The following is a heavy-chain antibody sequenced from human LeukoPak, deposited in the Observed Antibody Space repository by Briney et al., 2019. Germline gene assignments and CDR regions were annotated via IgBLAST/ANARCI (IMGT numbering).Heavy chain of an antibody. CDR1: GYSFTSYW. CDR2: IYPGDSDT. CDR3: ARPNLYDSSGYYYFDY. D-gene: IGHD3-22*01. V-gene: IGHV5-51*01. J-gene: IGHJ4*02. Sequence: GESLKISCKGSGYSFTSYWIGWVRQMPGKGLEWMGIIYPGDSDTRYSPSFQGQVTISADKSISTAYLQWSSLKASDTAMYYCARPNLYDSSGYYYFDYWGQGTLVTVSS.